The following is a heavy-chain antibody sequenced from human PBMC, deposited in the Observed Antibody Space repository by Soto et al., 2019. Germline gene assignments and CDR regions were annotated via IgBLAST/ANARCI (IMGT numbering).Heavy chain of an antibody. CDR2: IYYSGST. CDR3: ARQVQVPASGPNWFDP. D-gene: IGHD2-2*01. Sequence: QVQLQESGPGLVKPSQTLSLTCTVSGGSISSGGYYWSWIRQHPGKGLEGIGYIYYSGSTYYNPSLKSRVTISVDTSKNQFSLKLSSVTAADTAVYYCARQVQVPASGPNWFDPWGQGTLVTVSS. CDR1: GGSISSGGYY. V-gene: IGHV4-31*03. J-gene: IGHJ5*02.